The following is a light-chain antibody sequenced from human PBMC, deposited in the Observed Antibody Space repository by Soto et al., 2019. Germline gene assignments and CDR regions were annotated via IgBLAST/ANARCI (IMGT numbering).Light chain of an antibody. CDR3: ISYTGSSTPRYV. J-gene: IGLJ1*01. V-gene: IGLV2-14*01. CDR1: SSDIGGDNF. Sequence: QSALSQPASVSGSPGQSISISCTGTSSDIGGDNFVSWYQQHPGKVPKLILYEFSNQPSGVSGLFSGSKSGNTASLAISGLQAEDEADYYCISYTGSSTPRYVFGTGTQVTVL. CDR2: EFS.